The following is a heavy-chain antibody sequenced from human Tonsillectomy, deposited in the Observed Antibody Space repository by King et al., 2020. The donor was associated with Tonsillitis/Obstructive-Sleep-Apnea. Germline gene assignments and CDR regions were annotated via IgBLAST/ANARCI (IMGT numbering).Heavy chain of an antibody. D-gene: IGHD6-6*01. J-gene: IGHJ6*03. CDR1: GGSISSGGYY. CDR2: IYYSGST. Sequence: PLQESGPGLVKPSQTLSLTCTVSGGSISSGGYYWSWIRQHPGKGLEWIGYIYYSGSTYYNPSLKSRVTISVDTSKNQFSLKLSSVTAADTAVYYCARCSSNYYYMDVWGKGTTVTVSS. V-gene: IGHV4-31*03. CDR3: ARCSSNYYYMDV.